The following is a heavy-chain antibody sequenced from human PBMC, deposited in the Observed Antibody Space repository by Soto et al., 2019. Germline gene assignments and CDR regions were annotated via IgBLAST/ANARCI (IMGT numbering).Heavy chain of an antibody. D-gene: IGHD2-2*01. J-gene: IGHJ5*02. Sequence: AXETLSLTCSVSGCSISSIDYFWSWIRQPPGKGLEWIGFIYHTGTTYYNPSLRSRVTISIDTSKSQFSMKLNSVTAADTAVYYCARVMAAMQNWLDPWGQGTLVTVSS. CDR1: GCSISSIDYF. V-gene: IGHV4-30-4*01. CDR2: IYHTGTT. CDR3: ARVMAAMQNWLDP.